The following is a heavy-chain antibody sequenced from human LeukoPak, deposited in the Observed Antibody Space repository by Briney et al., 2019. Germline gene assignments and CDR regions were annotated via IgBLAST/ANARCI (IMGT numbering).Heavy chain of an antibody. J-gene: IGHJ4*02. V-gene: IGHV1-2*02. D-gene: IGHD2-2*01. Sequence: ASVKVSCKASGYTFTGYYMHWVRQAPGQGLEWMGWINPNSGGTNYAQKFQGRVTMTRDTSISTAYMELSRLRSGDTAVYYCARAPKSVPADPPLGYWGQGTLVTVSS. CDR1: GYTFTGYY. CDR3: ARAPKSVPADPPLGY. CDR2: INPNSGGT.